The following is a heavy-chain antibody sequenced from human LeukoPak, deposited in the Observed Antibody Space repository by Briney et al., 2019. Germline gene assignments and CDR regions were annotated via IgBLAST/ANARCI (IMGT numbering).Heavy chain of an antibody. V-gene: IGHV1-69*05. J-gene: IGHJ5*02. Sequence: SSVKVSCKSSGGTFNNSAISWVRQAPGQGLEWLGGIMPLFGTAGYAQKFQGRVTITKDESTRTVYLELTSLTSDDTAVYYCARDVHGDYGSGWFDPWGQGTLVSVSS. CDR2: IMPLFGTA. CDR1: GGTFNNSA. D-gene: IGHD4-17*01. CDR3: ARDVHGDYGSGWFDP.